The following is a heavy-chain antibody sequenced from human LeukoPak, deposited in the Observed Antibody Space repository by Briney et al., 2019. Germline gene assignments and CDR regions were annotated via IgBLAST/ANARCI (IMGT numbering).Heavy chain of an antibody. CDR2: IHYSGSP. Sequence: SQTLSLTRTVSGGSFSSGAYYWSWIRQLPGKGLEWIGYIHYSGSPYYNPSLKSRVSISGDTSKNQFSLTLSSVTVADTAVYYCARDSGYDSRGFYYGGFDPWGQGILVTVSS. J-gene: IGHJ5*02. D-gene: IGHD3-22*01. CDR3: ARDSGYDSRGFYYGGFDP. V-gene: IGHV4-31*03. CDR1: GGSFSSGAYY.